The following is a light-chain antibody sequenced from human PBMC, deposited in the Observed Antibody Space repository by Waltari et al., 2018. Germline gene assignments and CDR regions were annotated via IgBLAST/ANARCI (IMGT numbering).Light chain of an antibody. CDR3: SSYAGSSKGV. V-gene: IGLV2-23*02. Sequence: QSALTQPASVSGSPGQSITISCTGTSSDVGNYTRVSWYQPHPGKAPNLMIYAVSNRPSGVSDRFSGSKSGDMASQTISGLQPEDEAEYFCSSYAGSSKGVFGGGTKVTVL. CDR2: AVS. J-gene: IGLJ2*01. CDR1: SSDVGNYTR.